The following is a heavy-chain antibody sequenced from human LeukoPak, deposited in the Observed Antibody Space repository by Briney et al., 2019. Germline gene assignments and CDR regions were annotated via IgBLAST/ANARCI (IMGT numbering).Heavy chain of an antibody. CDR3: ARDWELRYSEGGLDY. J-gene: IGHJ4*02. D-gene: IGHD3-9*01. CDR2: INWNGTGT. V-gene: IGHV3-20*04. CDR1: GFTFDDYA. Sequence: GGSLRLSCAASGFTFDDYAMSWVRQAPGKGLECISGINWNGTGTDYADSVKGRFTISRDNAKNSLYLQMNSLRADDTAVYYCARDWELRYSEGGLDYWGQGTLVTVSS.